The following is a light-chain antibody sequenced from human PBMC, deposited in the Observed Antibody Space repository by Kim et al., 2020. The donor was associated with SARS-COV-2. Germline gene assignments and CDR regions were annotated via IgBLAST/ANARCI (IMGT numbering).Light chain of an antibody. Sequence: SPGERVALSCRASQSVSSSYLAWYQQKPGQAPRLLIYGASSRATGIPDRFSGSGSGTDFTLTISRLEPEDFAVYYCQQYGSSPLTFGPGTKVDIK. CDR2: GAS. CDR3: QQYGSSPLT. J-gene: IGKJ3*01. V-gene: IGKV3-20*01. CDR1: QSVSSSY.